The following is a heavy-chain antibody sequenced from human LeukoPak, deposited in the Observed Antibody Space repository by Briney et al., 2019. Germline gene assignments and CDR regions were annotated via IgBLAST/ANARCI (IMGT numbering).Heavy chain of an antibody. J-gene: IGHJ4*02. CDR2: IYYSGTT. CDR1: GGSISSSSYY. CDR3: ARHTSGSSRLFDY. V-gene: IGHV4-39*01. Sequence: SETLSLTCTVSGGSISSSSYYWGWIRQSPGKGLEWVGDIYYSGTTYYNPSLKSRVSMPLDTSKNQFSLKLSSVTAADTAVYYCARHTSGSSRLFDYWGQGTLVTVPS. D-gene: IGHD5-12*01.